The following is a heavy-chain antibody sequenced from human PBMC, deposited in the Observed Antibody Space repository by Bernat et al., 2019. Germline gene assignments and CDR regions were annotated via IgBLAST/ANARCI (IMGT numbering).Heavy chain of an antibody. Sequence: EVQLVESGVGLVQPGRSLRLSCTASGFTFGGYAMSWFRQAPGQVLAVEGFIRSKAYGEATEYAPSVNGRITISRDESKSIAYLHMSSMTTEDTAVYYCTRYDGSWSGSYSGVVASWGQGTLVTVS. CDR1: GFTFGGYA. CDR2: IRSKAYGEAT. D-gene: IGHD3-3*01. CDR3: TRYDGSWSGSYSGVVAS. J-gene: IGHJ5*02. V-gene: IGHV3-49*03.